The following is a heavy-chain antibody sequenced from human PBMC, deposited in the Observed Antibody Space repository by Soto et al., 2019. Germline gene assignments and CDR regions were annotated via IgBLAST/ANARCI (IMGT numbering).Heavy chain of an antibody. V-gene: IGHV3-11*01. D-gene: IGHD2-2*01. CDR2: ISSSGSTI. Sequence: PGGSLRLSCAASGFTFSDYYMSWLRQAPGKGLEWVSYISSSGSTIYYADSEKGRFTISRENAKNSLYLQMNSLRAEDTAVYYCARGLSCISTSCHVGPVDVWGQATTVTVSS. CDR3: ARGLSCISTSCHVGPVDV. CDR1: GFTFSDYY. J-gene: IGHJ6*02.